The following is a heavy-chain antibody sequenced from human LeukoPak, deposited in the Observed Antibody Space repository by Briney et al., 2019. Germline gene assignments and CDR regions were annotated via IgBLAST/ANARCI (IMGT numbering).Heavy chain of an antibody. J-gene: IGHJ4*02. CDR2: ISWNSGSI. D-gene: IGHD6-13*01. CDR3: AKGSSWSIGYFDY. CDR1: GFSFSSYT. V-gene: IGHV3-9*03. Sequence: GGSLRLSCSASGFSFSSYTMTWVRQAPGKGLEWVSGISWNSGSIGYADSVKGRFTISRDNAKNSLYLQMNSLRAEDMALYYCAKGSSWSIGYFDYWGQGTLVTVSS.